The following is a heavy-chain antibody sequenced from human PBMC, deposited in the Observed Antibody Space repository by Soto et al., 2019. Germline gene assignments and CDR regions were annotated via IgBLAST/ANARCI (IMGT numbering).Heavy chain of an antibody. Sequence: LSLTCSVSGGSISTVGHYWTWIRQPPGKGLEWIGSIYHTGSTYYSKSLRSRLTMSVDTSKSQFSLRLSSETAADTAVYYCARATGTLRSRNCDYWGQGSLVTVSS. D-gene: IGHD1-1*01. V-gene: IGHV4-31*03. CDR2: IYHTGST. J-gene: IGHJ4*02. CDR1: GGSISTVGHY. CDR3: ARATGTLRSRNCDY.